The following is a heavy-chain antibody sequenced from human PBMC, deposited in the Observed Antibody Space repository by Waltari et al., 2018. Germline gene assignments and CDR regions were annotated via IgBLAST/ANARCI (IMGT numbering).Heavy chain of an antibody. CDR3: ARRSPYSSFDY. D-gene: IGHD3-22*01. CDR2: VNPDNGDG. V-gene: IGHV1-18*01. J-gene: IGHJ4*02. CDR1: GYSFDSYG. Sequence: QVQLVQSGAEVKKPGASVKVSCKASGYSFDSYGISWVRQAPGQGLEGMGWVNPDNGDGNYAQKFQGRVTMTTDSSTSTAHMELRSLGSDDTAVYYCARRSPYSSFDYWGQGTLVTVSS.